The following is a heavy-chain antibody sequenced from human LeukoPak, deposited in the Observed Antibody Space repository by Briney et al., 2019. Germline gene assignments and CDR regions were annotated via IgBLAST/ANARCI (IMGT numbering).Heavy chain of an antibody. CDR2: ISSSSSYI. D-gene: IGHD5-24*01. CDR1: GFTFSSYS. CDR3: ARVGGGGYNYEAFDI. J-gene: IGHJ3*02. Sequence: GGSLRLSCAASGFTFSSYSMNWVRQAPGKGLEWVSSISSSSSYIYYADLVKGRFTISRDNAKNSLYLQMNSLRAEDTAVYYCARVGGGGYNYEAFDIWGQGTMVTVSS. V-gene: IGHV3-21*01.